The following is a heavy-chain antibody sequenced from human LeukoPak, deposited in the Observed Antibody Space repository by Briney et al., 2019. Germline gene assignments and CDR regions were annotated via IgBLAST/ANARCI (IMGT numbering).Heavy chain of an antibody. CDR2: INPNSGGT. D-gene: IGHD6-19*01. J-gene: IGHJ4*02. V-gene: IGHV1-2*02. CDR1: GYTFTGYY. Sequence: ASVKVSYKASGYTFTGYYMHWVRQAPGQGLEWMGWINPNSGGTNYAQKFQGRVTMTRDTSISTAYMELSRLRSDDTAVYYCARGYSSGWYVGYWGQGTLVTVSS. CDR3: ARGYSSGWYVGY.